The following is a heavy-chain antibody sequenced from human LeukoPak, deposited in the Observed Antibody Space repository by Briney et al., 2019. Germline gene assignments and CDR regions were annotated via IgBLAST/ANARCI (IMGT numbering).Heavy chain of an antibody. CDR2: ISYAGSNK. J-gene: IGHJ5*02. CDR1: GFTFSSFG. Sequence: QAGGSLRLSCAASGFTFSSFGIHWVRQAPGKGLEWAAVISYAGSNKYYADAVKGRFTISRENCKNTLYLQIDSLRAEDTALYYCAKSSSGGSCYSVGGCWFDPWGQGTLVSVSS. CDR3: AKSSSGGSCYSVGGCWFDP. V-gene: IGHV3-30*18. D-gene: IGHD2-15*01.